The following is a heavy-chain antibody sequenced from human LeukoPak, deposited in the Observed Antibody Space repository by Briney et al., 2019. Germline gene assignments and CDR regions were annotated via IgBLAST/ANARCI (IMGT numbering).Heavy chain of an antibody. CDR2: INAGNGNT. CDR3: ARYYGPGSPSFDY. CDR1: GYTFSSYA. Sequence: ASVKVSCKASGYTFSSYAINWVRQAPGQRLEWMGWINAGNGNTKSSQKFQGRVTFTRDTSASTAYMELSSLRSEDTAVYYCARYYGPGSPSFDYWGQGTLVTVSP. V-gene: IGHV1-3*01. D-gene: IGHD3-10*01. J-gene: IGHJ4*02.